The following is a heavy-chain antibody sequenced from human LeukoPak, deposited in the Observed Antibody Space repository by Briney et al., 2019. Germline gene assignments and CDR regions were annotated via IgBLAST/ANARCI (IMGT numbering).Heavy chain of an antibody. CDR3: AGGTYYDFGNWFDP. D-gene: IGHD3-3*01. J-gene: IGHJ5*02. Sequence: GGSLRLSCAASGFTISDYGMHWVRQAPGKGLEWVAVLRYDGSNKDYGDSVKGRFTISRDNSENTLNLQMNSLRAEDTAVYYCAGGTYYDFGNWFDPWGQGTLVIVSS. CDR2: LRYDGSNK. CDR1: GFTISDYG. V-gene: IGHV3-30*02.